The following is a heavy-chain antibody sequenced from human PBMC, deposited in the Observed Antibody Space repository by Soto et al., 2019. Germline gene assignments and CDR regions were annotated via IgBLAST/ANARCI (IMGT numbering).Heavy chain of an antibody. Sequence: PGESLKISCKGSGYSFTSYWIGWVRQMPGKGLEWMGIIYPGDSDTRYSPSFQGQVTISADKSISTAYLQWSSLKASDTAMYYCARRGTLGYSLVYYYYGMDVWGQGTTVTVSS. V-gene: IGHV5-51*01. CDR2: IYPGDSDT. J-gene: IGHJ6*02. D-gene: IGHD5-18*01. CDR3: ARRGTLGYSLVYYYYGMDV. CDR1: GYSFTSYW.